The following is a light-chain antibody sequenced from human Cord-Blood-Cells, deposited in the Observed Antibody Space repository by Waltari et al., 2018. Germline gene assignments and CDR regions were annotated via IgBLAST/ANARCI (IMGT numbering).Light chain of an antibody. CDR3: KVWDSSSDQVV. CDR1: NIGSKS. Sequence: SYVLTQPPSVSVAPGQTARITRGGNNIGSKSVHWYQQKPGRAPVLVIYYDSDRPSGIPERVSGSNAGKTATLTLSRVEAGDEADYYCKVWDSSSDQVVFGGGTKLTVL. CDR2: YDS. J-gene: IGLJ2*01. V-gene: IGLV3-21*04.